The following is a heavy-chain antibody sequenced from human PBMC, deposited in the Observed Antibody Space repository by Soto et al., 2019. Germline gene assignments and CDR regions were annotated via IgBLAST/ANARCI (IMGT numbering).Heavy chain of an antibody. CDR3: ARHVAMSGWFGELSPYNWFDP. CDR1: GGSISSYY. Sequence: TLSLTCTVSGGSISSYYWSWIRQPPGKGLEWIGYIYYSGSTNYNPSLKSRVTISVDTSKNQFSLKLSSVTAADTAVYYCARHVAMSGWFGELSPYNWFDPWGQGTLVTVSS. V-gene: IGHV4-59*08. D-gene: IGHD3-10*01. CDR2: IYYSGST. J-gene: IGHJ5*02.